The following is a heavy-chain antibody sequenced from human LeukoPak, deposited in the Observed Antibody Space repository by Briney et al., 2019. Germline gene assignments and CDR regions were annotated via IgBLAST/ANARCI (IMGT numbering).Heavy chain of an antibody. V-gene: IGHV3-7*01. CDR1: EFTFSGYW. J-gene: IGHJ3*02. CDR3: ARVRTGDAFDI. CDR2: IKDDGSEK. D-gene: IGHD3/OR15-3a*01. Sequence: GGSLRLSCAGSEFTFSGYWMPWVRQAPGQGLEWMAHIKDDGSEKFYVDSVKGRFTISRDNAKNSLYLQMNNLRAEDTAIYYCARVRTGDAFDIWGQGTMVAVSS.